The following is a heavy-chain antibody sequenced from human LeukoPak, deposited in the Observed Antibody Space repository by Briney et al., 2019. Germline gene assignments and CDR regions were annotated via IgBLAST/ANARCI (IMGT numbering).Heavy chain of an antibody. CDR1: GGSISSSSYY. CDR3: ARATINCSGGSCSLYYFDY. D-gene: IGHD2-15*01. J-gene: IGHJ4*02. Sequence: SETLSLTCTVSGGSISSSSYYWGWIRQPPGKGLEWIGSIYYSGSTYYNPSLKSRVTISVDTSKNQFSLKLSSVTAADTAVYYCARATINCSGGSCSLYYFDYWGQGTLVTVSS. CDR2: IYYSGST. V-gene: IGHV4-39*07.